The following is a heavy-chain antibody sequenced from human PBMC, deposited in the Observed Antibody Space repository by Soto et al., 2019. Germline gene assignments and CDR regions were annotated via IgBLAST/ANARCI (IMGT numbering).Heavy chain of an antibody. Sequence: GGSLRLSCAASGFTFSSYWMSWVRQAPGKGLEWVANINQDGSETYHVDSVKGRFTISRDNAKNSLYLQMNSLRAEDTAVHYCARGEMVRGTTDYFDYWGQGTLVTVSS. V-gene: IGHV3-7*05. CDR2: INQDGSET. CDR1: GFTFSSYW. J-gene: IGHJ4*02. CDR3: ARGEMVRGTTDYFDY. D-gene: IGHD3-10*01.